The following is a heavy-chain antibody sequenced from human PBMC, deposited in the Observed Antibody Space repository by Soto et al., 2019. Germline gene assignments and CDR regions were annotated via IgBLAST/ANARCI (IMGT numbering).Heavy chain of an antibody. V-gene: IGHV1-18*01. CDR3: VRGRYGDY. CDR1: GYGFTTYG. J-gene: IGHJ4*02. Sequence: QVHLVPSGAEVKKPWASVTVSCKGSGYGFTTYGITWVRQAPGQGLEWMAWISAHNGNTNYAQKLQGRVTVTRDTSTSTAYMELRSLRSDDTAVYYCVRGRYGDYWGQGALVTVSS. CDR2: ISAHNGNT. D-gene: IGHD1-1*01.